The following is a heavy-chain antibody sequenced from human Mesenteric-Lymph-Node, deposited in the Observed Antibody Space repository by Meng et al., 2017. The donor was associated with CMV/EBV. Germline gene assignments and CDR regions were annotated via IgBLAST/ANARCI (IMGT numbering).Heavy chain of an antibody. V-gene: IGHV4-4*02. CDR3: ARGEYYYDSSGYLNWFDP. CDR1: STLSSNW. J-gene: IGHJ5*02. D-gene: IGHD3-22*01. CDR2: LYHSGST. Sequence: STLSSNWWCWLRQPPGNGLEWIGELYHSGSTNYNPSLKSRVTISVDKSKNQFSLKLSSVPAADTAVYYCARGEYYYDSSGYLNWFDPWGQGTLVTVSS.